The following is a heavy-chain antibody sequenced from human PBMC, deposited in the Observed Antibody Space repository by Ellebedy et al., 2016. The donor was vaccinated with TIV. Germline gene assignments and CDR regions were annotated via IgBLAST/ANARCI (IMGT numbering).Heavy chain of an antibody. CDR3: ARDMAWGNERMNDAFDL. CDR2: IYQDGSEK. CDR1: GFSFRSYW. Sequence: GESLKISCAVSGFSFRSYWMTWVRQAPGKGLEWVANIYQDGSEKYYVDSVKGRFTISRDNAETSLSLQMDSLRVEDTAVYYCARDMAWGNERMNDAFDLWGQGTMVIVSS. J-gene: IGHJ3*01. D-gene: IGHD7-27*01. V-gene: IGHV3-7*01.